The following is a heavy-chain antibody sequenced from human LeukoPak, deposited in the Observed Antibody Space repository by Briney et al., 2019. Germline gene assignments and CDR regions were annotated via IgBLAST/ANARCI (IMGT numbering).Heavy chain of an antibody. CDR3: ARPPDLAATGY. V-gene: IGHV4-59*08. CDR2: VHYSGAT. CDR1: GDSISGYF. Sequence: SETLSLTCTVSGDSISGYFWSWIRQTPGKGLEWIGYVHYSGATNYNPSLKSRVTMSVDTSKDQFSLKLNSVNAADTAMYYCARPPDLAATGYWGQGTLVTVSS. J-gene: IGHJ4*02. D-gene: IGHD6-13*01.